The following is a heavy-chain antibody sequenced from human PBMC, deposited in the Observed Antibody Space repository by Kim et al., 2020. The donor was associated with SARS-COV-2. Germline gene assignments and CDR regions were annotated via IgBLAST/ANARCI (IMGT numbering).Heavy chain of an antibody. J-gene: IGHJ4*02. D-gene: IGHD1-26*01. CDR3: AKDPPEWELLGGDYFDY. Sequence: VKGRFTISRDNSKNTLYLQMNSLRAEDTAVYYCAKDPPEWELLGGDYFDYWGQGTLVTVSS. V-gene: IGHV3-23*01.